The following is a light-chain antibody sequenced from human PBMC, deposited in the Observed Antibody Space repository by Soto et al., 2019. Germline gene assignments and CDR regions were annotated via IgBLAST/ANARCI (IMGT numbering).Light chain of an antibody. Sequence: QSALTQPACVSGSPGQSITISCTGTSSDVGGYNYVSWYQQHPGKAPKLMIYEGSKRPSGVSNRFSGSKSGNTASLTISGLQAEDEADYYCCSYAGSSSVVFGGGTKLTVL. CDR1: SSDVGGYNY. CDR3: CSYAGSSSVV. J-gene: IGLJ2*01. V-gene: IGLV2-23*01. CDR2: EGS.